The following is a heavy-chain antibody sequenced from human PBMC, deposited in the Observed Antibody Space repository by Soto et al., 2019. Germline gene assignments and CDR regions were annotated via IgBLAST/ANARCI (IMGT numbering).Heavy chain of an antibody. CDR3: AKVTKRAAAGRYEYYKYGMDV. D-gene: IGHD6-13*01. CDR1: GFAFSTYA. Sequence: GGSLRLSCAAAGFAFSTYAMTWVRQAPGKGLEWVSVISGSGGSSYYAASVKGRFTISRDNSKNTLFLQMNGLRAEDTAVYYCAKVTKRAAAGRYEYYKYGMDVWGQGTTVTVSS. CDR2: ISGSGGSS. V-gene: IGHV3-23*01. J-gene: IGHJ6*02.